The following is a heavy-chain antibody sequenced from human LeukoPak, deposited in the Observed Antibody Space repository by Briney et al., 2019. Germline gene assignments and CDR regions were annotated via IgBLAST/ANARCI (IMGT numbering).Heavy chain of an antibody. CDR1: GGSISSYY. CDR2: IYYSGST. Sequence: MTSETLSLTCTVSGGSISSYYWSWIRQHPGKGLEWIGYIYYSGSTYYNPSLKSRVTISVDTSKNQFSLKLSSVTAADTAVYYCAVEMGTAPGYGRAFDIWGQGTMVTVSS. CDR3: AVEMGTAPGYGRAFDI. D-gene: IGHD5-24*01. V-gene: IGHV4-59*06. J-gene: IGHJ3*02.